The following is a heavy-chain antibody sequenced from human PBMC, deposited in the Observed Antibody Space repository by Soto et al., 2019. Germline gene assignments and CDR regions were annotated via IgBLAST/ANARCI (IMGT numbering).Heavy chain of an antibody. CDR1: GFTFSSYA. V-gene: IGHV3-23*01. CDR3: AKTLRYFDWSD. Sequence: LRLSCAASGFTFSSYAMSWVRQAPGKGLEWVSTISGSGGSTDYADSVKGRFTISRDNSKNTVYLQMNSLRAEDTAVYYCAKTLRYFDWSDWGQGTLVTVSS. J-gene: IGHJ4*02. CDR2: ISGSGGST. D-gene: IGHD3-9*01.